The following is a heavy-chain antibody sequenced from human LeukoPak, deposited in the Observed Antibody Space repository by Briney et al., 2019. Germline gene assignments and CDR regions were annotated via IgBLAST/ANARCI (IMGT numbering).Heavy chain of an antibody. J-gene: IGHJ4*02. D-gene: IGHD5-18*01. CDR2: INTDGSTT. CDR3: AKGGAARFDY. CDR1: GFTFSSYW. Sequence: GGSLRLSCAASGFTFSSYWMHWVRQAPGKGLVWVSRINTDGSTTRYADSVKGRFTISRDNAKNTLYLQMNSLRAEDTAVYYCAKGGAARFDYWGQGTLVTVSS. V-gene: IGHV3-74*01.